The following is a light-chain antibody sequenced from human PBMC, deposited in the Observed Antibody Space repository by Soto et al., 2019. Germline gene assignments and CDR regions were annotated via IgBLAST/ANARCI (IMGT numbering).Light chain of an antibody. CDR2: AAS. V-gene: IGKV3-20*01. Sequence: EVVLTQSPGTLSLSPGERVTLSCRASQPVAGNYLAWYQQIPGQAPRLLIYAASDRATGIPDRFTGGGSGTDFSLSISRLEPEDFAVYFCQLYGSSPPRYTFGQGTKLEIK. CDR1: QPVAGNY. CDR3: QLYGSSPPRYT. J-gene: IGKJ2*01.